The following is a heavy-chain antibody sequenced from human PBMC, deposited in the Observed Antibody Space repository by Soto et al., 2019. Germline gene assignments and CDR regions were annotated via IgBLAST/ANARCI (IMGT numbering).Heavy chain of an antibody. CDR1: GYAFTGYY. CDR2: INPNSGGT. CDR3: ARDGVGYSYGSGYFDY. D-gene: IGHD5-18*01. J-gene: IGHJ4*02. Sequence: ASVKVSCKASGYAFTGYYIHWVRQAPGHGLEWMGWINPNSGGTNYAQKFQGWVTMTRDTSISTAYMELSRLTSDDTAMYYCARDGVGYSYGSGYFDYWGQGSLVTVSS. V-gene: IGHV1-2*04.